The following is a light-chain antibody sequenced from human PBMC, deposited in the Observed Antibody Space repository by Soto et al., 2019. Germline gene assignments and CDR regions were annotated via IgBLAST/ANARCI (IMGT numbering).Light chain of an antibody. Sequence: QSVLTQPPSVSGAPGQRVTISCTGSSSNIGAGYDVHWYQQLPGTAPKLLIYDNNNRPSGVPDRFSGSKSGTSAPLAITGLQADDEADYYCQSYDSSLSGSLFGGGTKLTVL. CDR2: DNN. CDR3: QSYDSSLSGSL. CDR1: SSNIGAGYD. V-gene: IGLV1-40*01. J-gene: IGLJ2*01.